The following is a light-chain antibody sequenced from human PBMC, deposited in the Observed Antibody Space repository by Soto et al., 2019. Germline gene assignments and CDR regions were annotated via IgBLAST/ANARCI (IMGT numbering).Light chain of an antibody. Sequence: DLVMTQTPLSLSVTPGQPASISCKSSQSLLQSDGKTYFYWYLQKAGQPPQLLIHEVSNRLSGVPDRFSGSGSGTDFTLKISRVEAEDVGVYYCMQTMQVPLTFGGGTKVEI. J-gene: IGKJ4*01. CDR1: QSLLQSDGKTY. V-gene: IGKV2D-29*01. CDR3: MQTMQVPLT. CDR2: EVS.